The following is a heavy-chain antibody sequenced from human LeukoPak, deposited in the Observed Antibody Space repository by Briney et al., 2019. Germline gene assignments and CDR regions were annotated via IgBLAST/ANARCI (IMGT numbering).Heavy chain of an antibody. D-gene: IGHD3-3*01. CDR2: IYYSGRT. CDR1: GGSVNSYY. V-gene: IGHV4-59*02. Sequence: SETLSLTCTVSGGSVNSYYWSWIRQPPGKGLEWIGFIYYSGRTNYNPSLKSRVTISVDTSKNQFTLKMSSVTAADTAVYYCARDRPLRFLEWLFDPWGQGTLVTVSS. CDR3: ARDRPLRFLEWLFDP. J-gene: IGHJ5*02.